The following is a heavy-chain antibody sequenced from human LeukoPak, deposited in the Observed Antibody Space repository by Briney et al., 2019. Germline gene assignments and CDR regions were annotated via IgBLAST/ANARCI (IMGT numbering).Heavy chain of an antibody. CDR3: ARVYDSSGYSGGGSDY. V-gene: IGHV1-8*01. D-gene: IGHD3-22*01. CDR2: MNPNSGNT. CDR1: GYTFTSYD. J-gene: IGHJ4*02. Sequence: GASVKVSCKASGYTFTSYDINWVRQATGQGLEWMGWMNPNSGNTGYAQKFQGRVTMTRNTSISTAYMELSSLRSEDTAVYYCARVYDSSGYSGGGSDYWGQGTLVTVSS.